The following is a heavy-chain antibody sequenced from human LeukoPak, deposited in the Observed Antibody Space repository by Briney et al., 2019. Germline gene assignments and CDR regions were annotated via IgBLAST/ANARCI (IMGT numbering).Heavy chain of an antibody. CDR3: ARRNKWLRQNFDY. V-gene: IGHV3-33*01. CDR1: GFTFSSYG. D-gene: IGHD5-12*01. CDR2: IWYDGSNK. Sequence: PGRSLRLSCAASGFTFSSYGMHWVRQAPGKGLEWVAVIWYDGSNKYYADSVKGRFTISRDNSKNTLYLQMNSLRAEDTAVCYCARRNKWLRQNFDYWGQGTLVTVSS. J-gene: IGHJ4*02.